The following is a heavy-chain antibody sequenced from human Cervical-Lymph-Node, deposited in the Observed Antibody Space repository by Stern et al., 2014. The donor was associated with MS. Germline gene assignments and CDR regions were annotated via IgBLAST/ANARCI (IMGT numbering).Heavy chain of an antibody. D-gene: IGHD6-13*01. J-gene: IGHJ5*02. CDR1: GGTFSKFP. CDR2: IFPVFGTP. Sequence: GHLVESGAEGTKPGSSGKVSCKASGGTFSKFPSSWVRQAPGQGLEWMGGIFPVFGTPTYAQEFRGRVTITADVSTSTVYMELSSLRSDDTAVYYCALSSETSDRWYSLGYDLWGQGTLVTVSS. CDR3: ALSSETSDRWYSLGYDL. V-gene: IGHV1-69*01.